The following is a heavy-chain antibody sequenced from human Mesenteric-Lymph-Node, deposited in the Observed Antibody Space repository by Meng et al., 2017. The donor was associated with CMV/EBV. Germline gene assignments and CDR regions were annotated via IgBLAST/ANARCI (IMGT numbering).Heavy chain of an antibody. Sequence: GESLKISCTASGFTFSSYAMSWVRQAPGKGLEWVSVIYSGGDSTYYVDSVKGRFTISRDNSKNTLYLQMNSLRADDTAMYYCAKVNYYDPSGYTDYWGQGTLVTVSS. CDR2: IYSGGDST. D-gene: IGHD3-22*01. V-gene: IGHV3-23*03. CDR3: AKVNYYDPSGYTDY. CDR1: GFTFSSYA. J-gene: IGHJ4*02.